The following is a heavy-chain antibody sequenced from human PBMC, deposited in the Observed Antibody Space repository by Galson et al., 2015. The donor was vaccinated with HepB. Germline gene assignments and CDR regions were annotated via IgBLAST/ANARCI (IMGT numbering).Heavy chain of an antibody. D-gene: IGHD6-13*01. CDR3: AARYSSSWFYFDY. CDR2: ISGSGGRT. Sequence: SLRLSCAVSGFTFSNYVMNWVLQAPGKGLEWVSDISGSGGRTYYADSVKGRFTISRDNSKNTLYLQMNSLRVEDTAAYYCAARYSSSWFYFDYWGQGTLVTVSS. J-gene: IGHJ4*02. V-gene: IGHV3-23*01. CDR1: GFTFSNYV.